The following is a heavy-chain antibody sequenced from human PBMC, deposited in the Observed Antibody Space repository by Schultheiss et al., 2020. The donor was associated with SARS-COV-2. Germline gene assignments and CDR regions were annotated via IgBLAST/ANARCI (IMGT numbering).Heavy chain of an antibody. V-gene: IGHV3-30-3*01. D-gene: IGHD3-16*02. J-gene: IGHJ3*02. CDR2: IPYDGGNK. CDR3: ATLWGGNYDYVWGSYRSTPPDAFDI. Sequence: GGSLRLSCAASGFTFSNYAMNWVRQAPGKGLEWVALIPYDGGNKYYADSVKGRFTISRDNSKNTLYLQMNSLRAEDTAVYYCATLWGGNYDYVWGSYRSTPPDAFDIWGQGTMVTVSS. CDR1: GFTFSNYA.